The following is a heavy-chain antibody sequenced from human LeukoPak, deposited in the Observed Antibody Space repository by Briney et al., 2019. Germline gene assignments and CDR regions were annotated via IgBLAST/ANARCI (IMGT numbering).Heavy chain of an antibody. V-gene: IGHV4-4*07. J-gene: IGHJ6*03. D-gene: IGHD6-19*01. CDR2: IYTSGST. CDR1: GGSISSYY. CDR3: ARELDGIAVAGTGRYYYYYMDV. Sequence: SETPSLTCTVSGGSISSYYWSWIRQPAGKGLEWIGRIYTSGSTNYNPSLKSRVTISVDKSKNQFSLKLSSVTAADTAVYYCARELDGIAVAGTGRYYYYYMDVWGKGTTVTVSS.